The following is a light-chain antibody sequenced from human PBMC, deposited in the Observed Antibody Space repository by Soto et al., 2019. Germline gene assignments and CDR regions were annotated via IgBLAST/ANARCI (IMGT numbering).Light chain of an antibody. V-gene: IGKV1-39*01. CDR1: QSISIS. J-gene: IGKJ4*01. CDR2: AAS. CDR3: QQSYSTPFT. Sequence: DIQMTQSPSSLSASVGDRVTITCRTSQSISISLNWYQQKPGKAPKLLIYAASSLQSGVPSRFSGSGSGTDFTLTISSLQPEDFATYYCQQSYSTPFTFGGGTNVEIK.